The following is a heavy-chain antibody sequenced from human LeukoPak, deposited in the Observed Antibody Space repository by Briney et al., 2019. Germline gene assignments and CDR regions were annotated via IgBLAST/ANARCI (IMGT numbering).Heavy chain of an antibody. CDR3: ARRRGCGGDCYTLDYYYMDV. J-gene: IGHJ6*03. V-gene: IGHV3-11*04. CDR2: ISSSGSTI. Sequence: PGGSLRLSCAASGFTFSDHYMSWIRQAPGKGLEWVSYISSSGSTIYYADSVKGRFTISRDNAKNSLYLQMNSLRAEDTAVYYCARRRGCGGDCYTLDYYYMDVWGKGTTVTVSS. CDR1: GFTFSDHY. D-gene: IGHD2-21*02.